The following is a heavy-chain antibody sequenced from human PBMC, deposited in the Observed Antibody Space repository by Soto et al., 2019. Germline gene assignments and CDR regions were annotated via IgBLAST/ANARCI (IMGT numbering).Heavy chain of an antibody. J-gene: IGHJ4*02. Sequence: SETLSLTCAVYGGSFTTYYWSWIRQSPGKGLEWIGEINNIGSTNYNPSLKSRVTISVDTSKNQFSLKLNSVTAADTAVYYCARGRSTKVTRRLFVYWGQGTLVTVSS. CDR1: GGSFTTYY. D-gene: IGHD3-16*01. CDR2: INNIGST. V-gene: IGHV4-34*01. CDR3: ARGRSTKVTRRLFVY.